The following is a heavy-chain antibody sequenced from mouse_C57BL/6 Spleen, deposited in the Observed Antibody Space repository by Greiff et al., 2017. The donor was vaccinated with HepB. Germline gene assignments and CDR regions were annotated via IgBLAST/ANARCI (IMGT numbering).Heavy chain of an antibody. Sequence: QVQLQQPGAELVRPGSSVKLSCKASGYTFTSYWMHWVKQRPIQGLEWIGNIDPSDSETHYNQKFKDKATLTVDKSSSTGYMQLSSLTSEDSAVYYCARRSITTDAMDYWGQGTSVTVSS. CDR2: IDPSDSET. D-gene: IGHD1-2*01. CDR3: ARRSITTDAMDY. CDR1: GYTFTSYW. J-gene: IGHJ4*01. V-gene: IGHV1-52*01.